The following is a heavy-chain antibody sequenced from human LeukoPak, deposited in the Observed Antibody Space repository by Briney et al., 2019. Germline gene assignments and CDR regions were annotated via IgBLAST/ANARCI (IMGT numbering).Heavy chain of an antibody. CDR3: ARYSSSSWYRAAFDI. D-gene: IGHD6-13*01. V-gene: IGHV3-21*01. CDR1: GFTFSSYS. Sequence: GGSLRLSCAASGFTFSSYSMNWVRQAPGKGLEWVSSISSSSSYIYYADSVKGRFTISRDNAKNSLYLQMNSLRAEDTAVYYCARYSSSSWYRAAFDIWGQGTMVTVSP. CDR2: ISSSSSYI. J-gene: IGHJ3*02.